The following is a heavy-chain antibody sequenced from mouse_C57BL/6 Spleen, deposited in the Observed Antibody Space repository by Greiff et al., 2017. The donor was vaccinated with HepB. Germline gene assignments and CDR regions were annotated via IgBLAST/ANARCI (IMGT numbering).Heavy chain of an antibody. CDR1: GYAFSSYW. V-gene: IGHV1-80*01. CDR3: ARGGTGSSYSVDY. CDR2: IYPGDGDT. D-gene: IGHD1-1*01. Sequence: QVQLQQSGAELVKPGASVKISCKASGYAFSSYWMNWVKQRPGKGLEWIGQIYPGDGDTNYNGKFKGKATLTADKSSSTAYMQLSSLTSEDSAVYFCARGGTGSSYSVDYWGQGTTLTVSS. J-gene: IGHJ2*01.